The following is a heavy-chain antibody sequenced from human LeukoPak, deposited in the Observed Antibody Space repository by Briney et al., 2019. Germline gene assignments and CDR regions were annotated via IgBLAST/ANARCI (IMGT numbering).Heavy chain of an antibody. CDR1: GGTFSSYT. D-gene: IGHD2-15*01. Sequence: SVKVSCKASGGTFSSYTISWVRQAPGQGLEWMGRIIPILGIANYAQKFQGRVTITSDKSTSTAYMELSSLRSEDTAVYYCARDPHGGIRDCSGGSCQSYYYYGMDVWGQGTTVTVSS. CDR3: ARDPHGGIRDCSGGSCQSYYYYGMDV. CDR2: IIPILGIA. V-gene: IGHV1-69*04. J-gene: IGHJ6*02.